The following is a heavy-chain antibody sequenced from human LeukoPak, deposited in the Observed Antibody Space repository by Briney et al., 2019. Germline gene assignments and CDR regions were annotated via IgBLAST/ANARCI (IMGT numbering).Heavy chain of an antibody. Sequence: PGGSLILSCAASGFTFSSYSMNWVRQAPGKGLEWVSSISSSSSYIYYADSVKGRFTISRDNAKNSLYLQMNSLRAEDTAVYYCARDIDEYYYDSSGYFDYWGQGTLVTVSS. D-gene: IGHD3-22*01. J-gene: IGHJ4*02. CDR3: ARDIDEYYYDSSGYFDY. CDR2: ISSSSSYI. V-gene: IGHV3-21*06. CDR1: GFTFSSYS.